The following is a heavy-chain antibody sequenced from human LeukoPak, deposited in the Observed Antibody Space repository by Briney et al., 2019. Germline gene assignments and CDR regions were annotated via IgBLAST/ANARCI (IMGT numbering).Heavy chain of an antibody. D-gene: IGHD5-18*01. J-gene: IGHJ4*02. V-gene: IGHV3-23*01. CDR1: GFTFSSYA. CDR2: ITASGGNT. CDR3: AKGNGYSYGRYYFDY. Sequence: GGSLRLSCAASGFTFSSYAMGWVRQAPGKGLEWVSAITASGGNTYYADSVKGRFTISRDNSKNTLYLQVNSPRAEDTAVYYCAKGNGYSYGRYYFDYWGQGTLVTVSS.